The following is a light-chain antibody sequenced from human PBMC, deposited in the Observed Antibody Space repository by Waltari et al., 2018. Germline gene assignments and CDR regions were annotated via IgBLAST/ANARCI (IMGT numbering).Light chain of an antibody. J-gene: IGKJ1*01. CDR2: WAS. CDR1: PSVFLNSNNKNY. Sequence: DIVMTQSPDSLAVSLGERATINCKYSPSVFLNSNNKNYLAWYQQKPGQPPKLLIYWASTRESGVPDRFSGSGSGTDFTLTISSLQAEDVAVYYCQQYYSLPWTFGQGTTVEIK. CDR3: QQYYSLPWT. V-gene: IGKV4-1*01.